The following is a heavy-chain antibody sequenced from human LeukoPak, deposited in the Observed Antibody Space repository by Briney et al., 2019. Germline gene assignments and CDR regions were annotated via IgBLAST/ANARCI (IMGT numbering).Heavy chain of an antibody. V-gene: IGHV4-34*01. CDR3: VRTCGYSYASCG. J-gene: IGHJ4*02. Sequence: SETLSLTCAVYGGSFSSYYWSWIRQPPGKGLEWIAEINHSGSANYNPSLKSRVTISVDTSKNQFSLKLSSVTAADTAVYYCVRTCGYSYASCGWGQGTLVTVSS. D-gene: IGHD5-18*01. CDR2: INHSGSA. CDR1: GGSFSSYY.